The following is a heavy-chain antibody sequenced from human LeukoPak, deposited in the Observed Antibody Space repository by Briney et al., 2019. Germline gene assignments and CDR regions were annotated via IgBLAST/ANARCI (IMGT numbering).Heavy chain of an antibody. J-gene: IGHJ4*02. CDR2: IDHSGST. CDR3: ATLSGQDGY. CDR1: GGSFSGYY. D-gene: IGHD2/OR15-2a*01. Sequence: PSETLSLTCAVYGGSFSGYYWSWIRQPPGKGLEWIGEIDHSGSTNSNPSLKSRVTMSVDTSKNQFSLKLSSVTAADPAVYYCATLSGQDGYWGQGTLVTVSS. V-gene: IGHV4-34*01.